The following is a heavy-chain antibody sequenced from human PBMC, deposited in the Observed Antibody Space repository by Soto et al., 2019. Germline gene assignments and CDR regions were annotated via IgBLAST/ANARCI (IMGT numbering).Heavy chain of an antibody. J-gene: IGHJ3*02. Sequence: QVQLVQSGAEVKKPGASVKVSCKASGYTFTSYGISWVRQAPGQVLEWMGWISAYNGNTNYAQKLQGRVTMTTDTSTSTAYMELRRLRSDDTAVYYCARIQWELLSSGAFDIWGQGTMVTVSS. CDR3: ARIQWELLSSGAFDI. D-gene: IGHD1-26*01. CDR2: ISAYNGNT. CDR1: GYTFTSYG. V-gene: IGHV1-18*01.